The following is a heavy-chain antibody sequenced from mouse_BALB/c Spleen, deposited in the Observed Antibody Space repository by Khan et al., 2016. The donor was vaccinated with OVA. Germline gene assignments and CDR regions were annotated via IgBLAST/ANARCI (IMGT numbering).Heavy chain of an antibody. CDR2: INPTTDYT. Sequence: QVRLQQSGAELAKPGVSVKMSCKASGYTFTSYWMHWVKQRPGQGLEWIGYINPTTDYTEYNQIFKDKATLTADKSSSTAYMQLSSLTSEDSAVYYCVNHGSSSAWFTYWGQGTLVTVSA. CDR1: GYTFTSYW. D-gene: IGHD1-1*01. V-gene: IGHV1-7*01. CDR3: VNHGSSSAWFTY. J-gene: IGHJ3*01.